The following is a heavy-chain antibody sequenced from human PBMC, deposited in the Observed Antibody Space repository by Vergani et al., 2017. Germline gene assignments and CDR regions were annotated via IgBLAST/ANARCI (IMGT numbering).Heavy chain of an antibody. CDR2: IYHSGST. Sequence: QVQLQESGPGLVKPSGTLSLTCAVSGGSISSSNWWSWVRQPPXKGLEWIGEIYHSGSTNYNPSLKSRVTISVDKSKNQFSLKLSSVTAADTAVYYCASWEYYYGSGRTPYYYYYMDVWGKGTTVTVSS. V-gene: IGHV4-4*02. D-gene: IGHD3-10*01. CDR1: GGSISSSNW. J-gene: IGHJ6*03. CDR3: ASWEYYYGSGRTPYYYYYMDV.